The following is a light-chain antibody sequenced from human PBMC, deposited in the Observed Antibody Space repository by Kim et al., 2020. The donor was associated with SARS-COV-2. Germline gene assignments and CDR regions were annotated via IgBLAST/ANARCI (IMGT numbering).Light chain of an antibody. J-gene: IGLJ2*01. CDR3: QAWDSSRLV. CDR2: QDS. CDR1: KLGDKY. Sequence: ELTQPPSVSVSPGQTASITCSGDKLGDKYTYWYQQKPGQSPVLVIYQDSRRPSGIPERFSGSNSGNTATLTISGTQAMDEAAYYCQAWDSSRLVFGGGTQLTVL. V-gene: IGLV3-1*01.